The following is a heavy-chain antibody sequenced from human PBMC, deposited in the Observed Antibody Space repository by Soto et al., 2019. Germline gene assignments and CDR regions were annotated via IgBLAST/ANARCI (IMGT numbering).Heavy chain of an antibody. V-gene: IGHV3-30-3*01. D-gene: IGHD3-9*01. CDR2: ISFDGNII. Sequence: QVHLVESGGGVGQPGGSLRLSCAASEFSFSSYAMHWILQAPGKGLEWVAVISFDGNIIHYADSVKGRFIISRDNSKNTLYLQMHSLSGEDTAVYYCARTFDTITYYFDYWGQGTLVTVSS. CDR3: ARTFDTITYYFDY. CDR1: EFSFSSYA. J-gene: IGHJ4*02.